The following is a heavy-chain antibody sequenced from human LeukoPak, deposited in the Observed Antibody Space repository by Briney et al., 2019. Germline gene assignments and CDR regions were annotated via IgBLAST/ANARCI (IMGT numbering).Heavy chain of an antibody. J-gene: IGHJ6*03. V-gene: IGHV4-4*02. CDR2: IYHSGST. Sequence: SETLSLTCAVSGGSISSSNWWSWVRQPPGKGLEWIGEIYHSGSTNYNPSLKSRVTISVDKSKNQFSLKLSSVTAADTAVYYCARGGLPIYYYYMDVWGKGTTVTISS. D-gene: IGHD3-16*01. CDR3: ARGGLPIYYYYMDV. CDR1: GGSISSSNW.